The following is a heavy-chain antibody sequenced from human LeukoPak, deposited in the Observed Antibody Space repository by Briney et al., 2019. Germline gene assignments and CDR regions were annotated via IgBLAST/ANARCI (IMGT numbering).Heavy chain of an antibody. CDR3: ARGAPTDY. J-gene: IGHJ4*02. D-gene: IGHD4-17*01. V-gene: IGHV4-38-2*02. CDR1: GYSISSGYY. Sequence: SETLSLTCTVSGYSISSGYYWGWIRQPPGKGLEWIGSIYHSGSTYYNPSLKSRVTISVDTSKNQFSLELSSVTAADTAVYYCARGAPTDYWGQGTLVTVSS. CDR2: IYHSGST.